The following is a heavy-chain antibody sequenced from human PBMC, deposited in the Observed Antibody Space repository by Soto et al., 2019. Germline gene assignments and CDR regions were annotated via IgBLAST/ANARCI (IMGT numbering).Heavy chain of an antibody. CDR3: ARDPHYYGDYDDVPGGFDS. J-gene: IGHJ4*02. D-gene: IGHD4-17*01. CDR1: GYTFTSYG. CDR2: ISGYNGNT. V-gene: IGHV1-18*04. Sequence: QVLLVQSGAEVKKPGASVKVSCKASGYTFTSYGISWVRQAPGQGLEWVGWISGYNGNTNYALSLQLQGRVTMTRDTATSTAYMELRSLRSDDTAVYYCARDPHYYGDYDDVPGGFDSWGQGTLVTVSS.